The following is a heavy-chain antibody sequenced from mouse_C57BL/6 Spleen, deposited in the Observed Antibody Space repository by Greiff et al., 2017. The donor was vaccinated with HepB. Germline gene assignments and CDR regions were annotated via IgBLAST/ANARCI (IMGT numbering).Heavy chain of an antibody. CDR2: ISYDGSN. CDR3: ASYDYDGGGWYFDV. D-gene: IGHD2-4*01. CDR1: GYSITSGYY. Sequence: EVKLVESGPGLVKPSQSLSLTCSVTGYSITSGYYWNWIRQFPGNKLEWMGYISYDGSNNYNPSLKNRISITRDTSKNQFFLKLNSVTTEDTATYYCASYDYDGGGWYFDVWGTGTTVTVSS. V-gene: IGHV3-6*01. J-gene: IGHJ1*03.